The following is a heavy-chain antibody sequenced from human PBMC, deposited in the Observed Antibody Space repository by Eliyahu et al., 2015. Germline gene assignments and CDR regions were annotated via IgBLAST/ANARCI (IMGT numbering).Heavy chain of an antibody. D-gene: IGHD2-21*01. J-gene: IGHJ6*02. V-gene: IGHV3-21*01. CDR2: ISSSSSYI. Sequence: QLVESGGGLVKPGGSLXLSCAASGFPFXSYSMNWVRQAPGKGLEWVSSISSSSSYIYYADSVKGRFTISRDNAKNSLYLQMNSLRAEDTAVYYCARCGPLTDYYYGMDVWGQGTTVTVSS. CDR3: ARCGPLTDYYYGMDV. CDR1: GFPFXSYS.